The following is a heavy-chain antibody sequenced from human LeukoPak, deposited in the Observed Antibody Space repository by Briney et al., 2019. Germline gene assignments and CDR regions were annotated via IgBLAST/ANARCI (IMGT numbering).Heavy chain of an antibody. J-gene: IGHJ4*02. V-gene: IGHV3-30-3*01. Sequence: PGGSLRLSCAASGFTFSSYAMHWVRQAPGKGLEWVAVISYDGSNKYYADSVKGRFTISRDNSKNTLYLQMNSLRAEDTAVYYCARDLGLYYYDSSGYPTSYWGQGTLVTVSS. CDR1: GFTFSSYA. CDR3: ARDLGLYYYDSSGYPTSY. D-gene: IGHD3-22*01. CDR2: ISYDGSNK.